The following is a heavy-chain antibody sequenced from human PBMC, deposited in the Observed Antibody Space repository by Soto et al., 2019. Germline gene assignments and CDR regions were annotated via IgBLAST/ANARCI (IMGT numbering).Heavy chain of an antibody. J-gene: IGHJ5*02. V-gene: IGHV3-73*01. CDR1: GFAFSDSA. Sequence: EVQLVESGGGLVQPGGSLKLSCAASGFAFSDSAMHWVRQASGKGLEWVGRIRSKANGYATAYAESVNGRFTISRDDEKTTAYLRMNSLKTEDTAVYYCTRPRGSSNWFDPWGQGTLVTVSS. D-gene: IGHD6-6*01. CDR2: IRSKANGYAT. CDR3: TRPRGSSNWFDP.